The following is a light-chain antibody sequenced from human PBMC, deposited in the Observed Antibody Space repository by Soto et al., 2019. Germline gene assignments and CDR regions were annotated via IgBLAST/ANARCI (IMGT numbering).Light chain of an antibody. J-gene: IGLJ1*01. Sequence: QPVLTQSPSASASLGASVKLTCTLSSGHSSYAIAWHQQQPEKGPRYLMKLNSDGSHRKGDGIPDRFSGSSSGAERYLTISSLQSEDEDDYYCQTWGTGIHVFGTGTKVTVL. CDR1: SGHSSYA. CDR2: LNSDGSH. V-gene: IGLV4-69*01. CDR3: QTWGTGIHV.